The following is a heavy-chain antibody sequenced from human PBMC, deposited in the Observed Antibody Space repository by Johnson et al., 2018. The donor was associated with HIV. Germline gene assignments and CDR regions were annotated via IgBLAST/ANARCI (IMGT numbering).Heavy chain of an antibody. D-gene: IGHD3-10*01. CDR2: INSDGSNK. CDR3: AGVDGQLHWCGEVVEEDAFDI. V-gene: IGHV3-30*04. CDR1: GFTFSTYA. J-gene: IGHJ3*02. Sequence: QVHLVESGGGLVQPGGSLRLSCAASGFTFSTYAMHWVRQGPGKGLVWVAGINSDGSNKTYADSVKGRFTISRDNAKNTLYLQMNSLRDEDTAVYYCAGVDGQLHWCGEVVEEDAFDIWGQGTMVTVSS.